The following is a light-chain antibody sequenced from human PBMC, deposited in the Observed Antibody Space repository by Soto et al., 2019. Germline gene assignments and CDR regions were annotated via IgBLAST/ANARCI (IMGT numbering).Light chain of an antibody. CDR3: QQYYTTLPT. CDR2: WAS. CDR1: QSVLNNSNKKNY. Sequence: DIVMTQSPDSLAVSLGERATVNCKSSQSVLNNSNKKNYLAWFLQTPGQPPKLLIYWASSRESGVPDRFSGSGSGTDFTLTINNLQAEDVAVYYCQQYYTTLPTFGQGTKVEIK. V-gene: IGKV4-1*01. J-gene: IGKJ1*01.